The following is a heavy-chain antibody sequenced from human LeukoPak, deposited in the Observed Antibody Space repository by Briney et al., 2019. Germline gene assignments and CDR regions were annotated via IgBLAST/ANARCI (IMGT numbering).Heavy chain of an antibody. CDR1: GVSISSYY. J-gene: IGHJ4*02. CDR3: AWSSGWYYFDY. V-gene: IGHV4-59*01. Sequence: SETLSLTCTVSGVSISSYYWSWIRQPSGKGLEWIGYIYYSGSTNYNPSLKSRVTISVDTSKNQFSLKLSSVTAADTAVYYCAWSSGWYYFDYWGQGTLVTVSS. CDR2: IYYSGST. D-gene: IGHD6-19*01.